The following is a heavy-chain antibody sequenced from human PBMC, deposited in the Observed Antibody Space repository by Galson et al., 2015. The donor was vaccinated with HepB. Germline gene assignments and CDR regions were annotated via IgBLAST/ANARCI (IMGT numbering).Heavy chain of an antibody. CDR2: ISGSRSHI. CDR1: GFTFSSYA. CDR3: ARDDFYDSSGYYYGLGNY. Sequence: SLRLSCAASGFTFSSYAMNWVRQAPGKGLEWVASISGSRSHIYYADSVKGRFTMSRDNAKNSVYLQMNSLRAEDTAVYYCARDDFYDSSGYYYGLGNYWGQGTLVTVSS. V-gene: IGHV3-21*01. D-gene: IGHD3-22*01. J-gene: IGHJ4*02.